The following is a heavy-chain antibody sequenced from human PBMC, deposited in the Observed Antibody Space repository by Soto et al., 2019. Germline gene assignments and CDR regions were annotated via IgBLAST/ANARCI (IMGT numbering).Heavy chain of an antibody. CDR1: GGSFSGYY. Sequence: QVQLQQWGAGLLKPSETLSLTCAVYGGSFSGYYWSWIRQPPGKGLEWIGEINHSGSTNYNPSLKSRVTISVDTSKNQFSLKLSSVTDADTAVYYCARVPVEEQLALGAFDIWGQGTMVTVSS. D-gene: IGHD6-6*01. J-gene: IGHJ3*02. CDR2: INHSGST. CDR3: ARVPVEEQLALGAFDI. V-gene: IGHV4-34*01.